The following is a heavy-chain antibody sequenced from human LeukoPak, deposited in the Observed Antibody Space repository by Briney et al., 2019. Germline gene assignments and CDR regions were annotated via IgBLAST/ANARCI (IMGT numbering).Heavy chain of an antibody. D-gene: IGHD2-15*01. V-gene: IGHV4-4*07. Sequence: SETLSLTCIGTGGSIISYDWSWIRPPAGRGLEGIGQMYPTGSTNYTPSPKSRVTMSVDTSKNHFSPELTSVTAADTAVYYCAREGDCSGGSCYSGPFDYWGQGTLVTVSS. CDR1: GGSIISYD. CDR3: AREGDCSGGSCYSGPFDY. CDR2: MYPTGST. J-gene: IGHJ4*02.